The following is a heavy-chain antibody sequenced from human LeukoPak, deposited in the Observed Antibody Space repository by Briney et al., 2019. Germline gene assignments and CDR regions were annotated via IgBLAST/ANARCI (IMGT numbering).Heavy chain of an antibody. V-gene: IGHV4-39*01. CDR1: GGSISSSSYY. CDR2: IYYRGST. J-gene: IGHJ4*02. D-gene: IGHD3-3*01. Sequence: SGTLSHTCTDSGGSISSSSYYWCWIRPPPEQGLECIGSIYYRGSTYFTPSLKSRVTISVDTSKNQFSLKLSSVTAADTAVYYCARQWGHYDFWSGYQYYFDYWGQGTLVTVSS. CDR3: ARQWGHYDFWSGYQYYFDY.